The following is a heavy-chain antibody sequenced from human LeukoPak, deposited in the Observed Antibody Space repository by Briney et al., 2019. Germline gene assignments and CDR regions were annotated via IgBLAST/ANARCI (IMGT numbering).Heavy chain of an antibody. D-gene: IGHD5-18*01. Sequence: ASVKVSCKASGGTFSSYAISWVRQAPGQGLEWMGRVIPILGIANYAQKFQGRVTITADKSTSTAYMELSSLRSEDTAVYYCARFPSVDTAMVEAFDIWGQGTMVTVSS. CDR3: ARFPSVDTAMVEAFDI. V-gene: IGHV1-69*04. CDR2: VIPILGIA. J-gene: IGHJ3*02. CDR1: GGTFSSYA.